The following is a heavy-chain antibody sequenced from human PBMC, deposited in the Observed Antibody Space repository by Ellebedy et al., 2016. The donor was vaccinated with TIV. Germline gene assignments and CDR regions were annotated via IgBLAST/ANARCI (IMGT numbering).Heavy chain of an antibody. CDR1: GFTFSVHY. CDR2: IDAGASEI. Sequence: GGSLRLSXAASGFTFSVHYISWIRQAPGKGLEWVSYIDAGASEIFYADAVKGRFTISRDNAKNSVYLQMNSLRAEGTAVYYCARGHFGLDVWGQGTSVIVSS. V-gene: IGHV3-11*01. J-gene: IGHJ6*02. CDR3: ARGHFGLDV.